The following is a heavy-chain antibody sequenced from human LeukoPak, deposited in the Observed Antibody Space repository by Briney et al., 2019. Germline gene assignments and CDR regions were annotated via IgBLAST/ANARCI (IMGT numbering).Heavy chain of an antibody. J-gene: IGHJ5*02. CDR3: ARGDSSPNWFDP. CDR2: IYHSGST. Sequence: SETLSLTCAVSGGSISSGGYSWSWIRQPPGKGLEWIGYIYHSGSTYYNPSLKSRVTISVDRSKNQFSLKLSSVTAADTAVYYCARGDSSPNWFDPWGQGTLVTVSS. D-gene: IGHD6-13*01. CDR1: GGSISSGGYS. V-gene: IGHV4-30-2*01.